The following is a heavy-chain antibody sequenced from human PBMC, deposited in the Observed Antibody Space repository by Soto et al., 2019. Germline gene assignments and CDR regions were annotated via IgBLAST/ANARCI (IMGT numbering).Heavy chain of an antibody. CDR2: IYHSGNT. J-gene: IGHJ3*02. V-gene: IGHV4-34*01. Sequence: PSETLSLTCAVYGGSFSGYYWTWIRQPPGTGLEWIGEIYHSGNTNYNPSLKSRVTISVDKSKNQFSLKLSSVTAADTAVYYCARRRITMIVVVFDAFDIWGQGTMVTVSS. CDR3: ARRRITMIVVVFDAFDI. CDR1: GGSFSGYY. D-gene: IGHD3-22*01.